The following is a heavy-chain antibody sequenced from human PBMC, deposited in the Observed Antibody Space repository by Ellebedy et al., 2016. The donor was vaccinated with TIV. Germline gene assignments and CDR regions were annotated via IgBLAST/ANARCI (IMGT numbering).Heavy chain of an antibody. J-gene: IGHJ5*02. CDR1: GGTFSSYA. CDR2: INAGNGNT. D-gene: IGHD2-8*01. CDR3: ARAVYGMGWFDP. V-gene: IGHV1-3*01. Sequence: AASVKVSCKASGGTFSSYAISWVRLAPGQSLEWMGWINAGNGNTKYSQKFQGRVTITRDTSANTAYMELSSLRSEDTAVYYCARAVYGMGWFDPWGQGTLVTVSS.